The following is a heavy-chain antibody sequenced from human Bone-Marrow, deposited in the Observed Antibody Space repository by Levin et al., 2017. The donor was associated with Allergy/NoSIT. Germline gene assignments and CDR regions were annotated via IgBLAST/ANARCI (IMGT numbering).Heavy chain of an antibody. V-gene: IGHV4-34*01. D-gene: IGHD5-12*01. J-gene: IGHJ4*02. CDR3: ARFGWLRFHYFDY. CDR1: GGSFSGYY. CDR2: INHSGST. Sequence: PSETLSLTCAVYGGSFSGYYWSWIRQPPGKGLEWIGEINHSGSTNYNPSLKSRVTISVDTSKNQFSLKLSSVTAADTAVYYCARFGWLRFHYFDYWGQGTLVTVSS.